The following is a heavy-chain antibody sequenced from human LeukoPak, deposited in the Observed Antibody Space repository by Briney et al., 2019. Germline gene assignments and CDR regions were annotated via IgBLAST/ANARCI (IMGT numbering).Heavy chain of an antibody. Sequence: PGGSLRLSCSASGFTFSSDCINWVRQAPGKGLEWVSSISSSSSYIYYADSVKGRFTIPRDNAKNSLYLQMNSLRAEDTAVYYCAIGLDSSLYWGQGTLVTVSS. V-gene: IGHV3-21*01. CDR3: AIGLDSSLY. CDR2: ISSSSSYI. CDR1: GFTFSSDC. D-gene: IGHD3-9*01. J-gene: IGHJ4*02.